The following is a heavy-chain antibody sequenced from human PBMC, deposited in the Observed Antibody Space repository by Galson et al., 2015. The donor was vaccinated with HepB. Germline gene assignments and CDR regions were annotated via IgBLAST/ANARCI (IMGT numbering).Heavy chain of an antibody. V-gene: IGHV1-69*04. CDR1: GGTFSSYT. CDR3: AREDADCGGDCYPWGY. D-gene: IGHD2-21*02. Sequence: SVKVSCKASGGTFSSYTISWVRQAPGQGLEWMGRIIPILGIANYAQKFQGRVTITADKSTSTAYMELSSLRSEDTAVYYCAREDADCGGDCYPWGYWGQGTLVTVSS. J-gene: IGHJ4*02. CDR2: IIPILGIA.